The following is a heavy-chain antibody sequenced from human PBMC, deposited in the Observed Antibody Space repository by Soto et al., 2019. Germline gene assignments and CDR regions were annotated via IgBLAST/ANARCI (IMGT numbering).Heavy chain of an antibody. CDR1: GFTFSNYA. J-gene: IGHJ6*02. V-gene: IGHV3-30-3*01. CDR2: ISYDGSNE. Sequence: QVQLVESGGGVVQPGRSLRLSCAASGFTFSNYAMHWVRQAPGKGLEWVAVISYDGSNEYYADSVKGRFTISRDNPKNTLYLQMNSLRAEDTAVYYCARDGGMTTVTMVYYYGMGVCGQGTTVTVSS. D-gene: IGHD4-4*01. CDR3: ARDGGMTTVTMVYYYGMGV.